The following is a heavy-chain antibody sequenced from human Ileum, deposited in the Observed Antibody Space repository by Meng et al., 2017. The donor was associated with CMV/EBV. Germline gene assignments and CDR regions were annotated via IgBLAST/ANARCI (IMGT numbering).Heavy chain of an antibody. D-gene: IGHD3-10*01. CDR2: VNPNNGAT. CDR1: GYNFRDFW. J-gene: IGHJ4*02. CDR3: SLLTMVRGVNPD. Sequence: QEQLVQSGAEVKKPGASVKVSCRASGYNFRDFWIHWVRQAHGQGLEWMGRVNPNNGATNYAREFHDRVTLTTDASITTAYMELSGLRSDDTAVYYCSLLTMVRGVNPDWGQGTPVTVSS. V-gene: IGHV1-2*06.